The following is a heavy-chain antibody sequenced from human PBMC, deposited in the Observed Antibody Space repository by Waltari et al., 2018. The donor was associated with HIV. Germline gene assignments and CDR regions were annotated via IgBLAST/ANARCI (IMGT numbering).Heavy chain of an antibody. CDR3: ARRLYYGSGSYLMYSFDY. CDR1: GGSFSGYY. V-gene: IGHV4-34*01. CDR2: NNHSGST. Sequence: QVQLQQWGAGLLKPSETLSLTCAVYGGSFSGYYWSWIRQRPGRGLEWIGENNHSGSTQADPSPSSRVPIPVDTSQNQFSLRPGSVPAADAAVYYCARRLYYGSGSYLMYSFDYWGQGTLVTVSS. D-gene: IGHD3-10*01. J-gene: IGHJ4*02.